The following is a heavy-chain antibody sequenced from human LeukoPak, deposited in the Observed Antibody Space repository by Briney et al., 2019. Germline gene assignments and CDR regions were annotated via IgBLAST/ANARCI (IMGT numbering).Heavy chain of an antibody. CDR3: ARLVITMVRGVILYNWFDP. J-gene: IGHJ5*02. CDR2: INHSGST. CDR1: GGSFSGYY. Sequence: PSETLSLTCAVYGGSFSGYYWSWIRQPPGKGLEWIGEINHSGSTNYIPSLKSRVTISVDTSKNQFSLKLSSVTAADTAVYYCARLVITMVRGVILYNWFDPWGQGTLVTVSS. D-gene: IGHD3-10*01. V-gene: IGHV4-34*01.